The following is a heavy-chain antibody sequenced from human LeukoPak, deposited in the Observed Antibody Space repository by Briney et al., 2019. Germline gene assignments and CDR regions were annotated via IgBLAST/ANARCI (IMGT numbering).Heavy chain of an antibody. D-gene: IGHD3/OR15-3a*01. CDR2: IYYSGNT. Sequence: SETLSLTCTVSGVSISSSNSYWGWIRQPPGKGLEWIGSIYYSGNTYYNASLKSQVSISIDTSKNQFSLKVTSVTAADTAMYYCARQTGSGLFILPGGQGTLVTVSS. CDR3: ARQTGSGLFILP. J-gene: IGHJ4*02. CDR1: GVSISSSNSY. V-gene: IGHV4-39*01.